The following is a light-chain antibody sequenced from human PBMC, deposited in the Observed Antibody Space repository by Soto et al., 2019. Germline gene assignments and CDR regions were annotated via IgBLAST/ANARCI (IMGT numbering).Light chain of an antibody. CDR2: DAS. CDR1: QSISSW. CDR3: QQYHSSPRT. Sequence: DVQMTQSPSTLSASVGDRVTVTCRASQSISSWLAWYKQKPGRAPNLLIYDASTLQSGVSSRFSGSGSGTEFTLTINRLQPDDFAVYYCQQYHSSPRTFGQGTKVDI. J-gene: IGKJ1*01. V-gene: IGKV1-5*01.